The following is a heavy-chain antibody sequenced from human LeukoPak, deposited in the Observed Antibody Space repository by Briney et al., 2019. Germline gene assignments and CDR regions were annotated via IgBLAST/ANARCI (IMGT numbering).Heavy chain of an antibody. V-gene: IGHV3-21*01. Sequence: GGSLRLSCAASGFTFSSYNMNWVRQAPGKGLEWVSFISSTGRYIYYADSVKGRFTISRDNAKNSLYLQVNSLRAEDTAVYYCVRESDTSGGYYLDYWGQGTLVTVSS. CDR3: VRESDTSGGYYLDY. J-gene: IGHJ4*02. D-gene: IGHD3-22*01. CDR1: GFTFSSYN. CDR2: ISSTGRYI.